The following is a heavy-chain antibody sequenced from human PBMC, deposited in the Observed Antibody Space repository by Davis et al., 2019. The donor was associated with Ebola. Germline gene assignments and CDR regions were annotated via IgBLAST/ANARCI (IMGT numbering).Heavy chain of an antibody. CDR3: ARGVAVADRTNWFDP. J-gene: IGHJ5*02. CDR2: ISAYNGNT. Sequence: SVNVSCKPSLYTFTSSGIIRPRHVPGLGLEWMGWISAYNGNTNYAQKLQGRVTMTTDTSTSTAYMELRSLRSEDTAVYYCARGVAVADRTNWFDPWGQGSLVTVSS. D-gene: IGHD6-19*01. CDR1: LYTFTSSG. V-gene: IGHV1-18*04.